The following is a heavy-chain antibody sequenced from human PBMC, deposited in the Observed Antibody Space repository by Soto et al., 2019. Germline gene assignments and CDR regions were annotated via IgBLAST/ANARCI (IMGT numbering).Heavy chain of an antibody. J-gene: IGHJ6*02. CDR1: GFTFSSCA. V-gene: IGHV3-30-3*01. CDR3: ASELNLVQGVIRYYYYGMDV. D-gene: IGHD3-10*01. CDR2: ISYDGSNK. Sequence: GGYLRLSCAASGFTFSSCALHWVRQAPGKGLWWVAVISYDGSNKYYADSVKGRFTISRDNSKNTLYLQMNSLRAEDTAVYYCASELNLVQGVIRYYYYGMDVWGQGTTVTVSS.